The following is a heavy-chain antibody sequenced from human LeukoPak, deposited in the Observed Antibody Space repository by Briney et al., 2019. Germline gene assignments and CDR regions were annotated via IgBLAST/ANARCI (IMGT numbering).Heavy chain of an antibody. D-gene: IGHD6-13*01. J-gene: IGHJ6*03. CDR3: AKRVRQQLVQAYYYYMDV. CDR1: GFTFSSYW. Sequence: TGGSLRLSCAASGFTFSSYWMSWVRQAPGKGLEWVSAISGSGGSTYYADSVKGRFTISRDNSKNTLYLQMNSLRAEDTAVYYCAKRVRQQLVQAYYYYMDVWGKGTTVTVSS. CDR2: ISGSGGST. V-gene: IGHV3-23*01.